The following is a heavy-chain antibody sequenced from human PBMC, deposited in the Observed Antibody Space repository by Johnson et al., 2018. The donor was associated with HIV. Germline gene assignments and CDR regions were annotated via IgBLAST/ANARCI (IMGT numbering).Heavy chain of an antibody. CDR3: AKPVMTAIAPLDVFDI. J-gene: IGHJ3*02. CDR2: ISYDGSNK. D-gene: IGHD2-21*02. Sequence: QVQLVESGGGVVQPGRSLRLSCAASGFTFSSYAMHWVRQAPGTGLEWVAVISYDGSNKYYADSVKCRFTISRDNSKNTLYLQMNSLRSEDTAVYYCAKPVMTAIAPLDVFDIWGQGTMVTVSS. V-gene: IGHV3-30-3*02. CDR1: GFTFSSYA.